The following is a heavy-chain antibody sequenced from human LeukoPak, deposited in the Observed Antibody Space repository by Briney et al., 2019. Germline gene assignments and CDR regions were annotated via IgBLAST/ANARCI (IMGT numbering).Heavy chain of an antibody. D-gene: IGHD6-19*01. Sequence: PSETLSLTCTVSGGSLRSTGHWWVWIRQPPGKGLEWIGSIHYSGKVYYNPSLKSRVTASVDTSTDQFSLRLSSATAADTAIYYCARQSGDQSSAWYFDAWGQGTLVTVSS. CDR2: IHYSGKV. CDR1: GGSLRSTGHW. CDR3: ARQSGDQSSAWYFDA. J-gene: IGHJ4*02. V-gene: IGHV4-39*01.